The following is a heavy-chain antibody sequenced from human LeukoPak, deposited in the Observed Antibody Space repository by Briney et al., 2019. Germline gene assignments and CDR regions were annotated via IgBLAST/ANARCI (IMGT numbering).Heavy chain of an antibody. CDR2: IYYSGST. CDR3: ASGGSSSSWYDTFDY. D-gene: IGHD6-13*01. Sequence: SETLSLTCTVSGGSISSYYWSWIRQPPGKGLEWIGYIYYSGSTNYNPSLKSRVTISVDTSKNQFSLKLSSVTAADTAVYYCASGGSSSSWYDTFDYWGQGTLVTVSS. J-gene: IGHJ4*02. V-gene: IGHV4-59*01. CDR1: GGSISSYY.